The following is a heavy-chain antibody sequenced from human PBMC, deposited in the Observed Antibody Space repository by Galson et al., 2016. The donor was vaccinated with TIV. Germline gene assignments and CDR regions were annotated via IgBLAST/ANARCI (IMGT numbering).Heavy chain of an antibody. CDR2: IYPGASDT. Sequence: QSGAEVKKPGESLKISCRGSGYRFSDYWISWVRQTPEEGLEWMGVIYPGASDTKYSPSFQGQVTISADKSINTAYLQWNRLKASDTAIYFCATLSSGWPNYFDNWGQGTQVIVSS. CDR3: ATLSSGWPNYFDN. V-gene: IGHV5-51*01. J-gene: IGHJ4*02. CDR1: GYRFSDYW. D-gene: IGHD6-19*01.